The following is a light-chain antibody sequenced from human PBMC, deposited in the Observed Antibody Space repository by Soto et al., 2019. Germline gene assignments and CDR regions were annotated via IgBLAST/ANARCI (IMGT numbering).Light chain of an antibody. CDR2: GAS. J-gene: IGKJ5*01. Sequence: EIVMTQSPATLSVSPGERATLSCRASQSVSSYLAWYQQKPGQAPRLLIYGASTRATGIPARFSGSGSGTEFTLTISSLQSEDVAVYYCQQYNDWPSITFGQGTRLEIX. CDR1: QSVSSY. V-gene: IGKV3-15*01. CDR3: QQYNDWPSIT.